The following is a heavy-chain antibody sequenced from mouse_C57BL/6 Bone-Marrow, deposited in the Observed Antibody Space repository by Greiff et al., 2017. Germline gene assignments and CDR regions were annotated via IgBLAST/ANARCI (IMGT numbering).Heavy chain of an antibody. CDR3: TRRGHGNFEGFAY. CDR2: IDPETGGT. V-gene: IGHV1-15*01. Sequence: QVQLQQSGAELVRPGASVTLSCKASGYTFTDYEMHWVKQTPVHGLEWIGAIDPETGGTAYNQKFKGKAILTADKSSSTAYMELRSLTSEDSAVYYCTRRGHGNFEGFAYWGQGTLVTVSA. D-gene: IGHD2-1*01. CDR1: GYTFTDYE. J-gene: IGHJ3*01.